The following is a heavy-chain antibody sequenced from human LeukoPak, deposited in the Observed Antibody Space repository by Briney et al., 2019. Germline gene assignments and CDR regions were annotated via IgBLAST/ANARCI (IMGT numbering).Heavy chain of an antibody. V-gene: IGHV4-39*02. J-gene: IGHJ3*02. Sequence: PSETLSLTCTVSGGSISSSSYYWGWIRQPPGKGLEWIGSIYYSGSTYYNPSLKSRVTISVDTSKNQFSLKLSSVTAADTAVYYCARDRYCSSTSCPTDAFDIWGQGTMVTVSS. CDR3: ARDRYCSSTSCPTDAFDI. CDR1: GGSISSSSYY. D-gene: IGHD2-2*01. CDR2: IYYSGST.